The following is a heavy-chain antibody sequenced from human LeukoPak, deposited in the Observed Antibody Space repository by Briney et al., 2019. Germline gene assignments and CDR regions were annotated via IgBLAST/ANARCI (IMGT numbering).Heavy chain of an antibody. J-gene: IGHJ6*02. V-gene: IGHV4-34*01. CDR2: INHSGST. D-gene: IGHD6-13*01. CDR1: GGSFSGYY. CDR3: ARHVTSSSWTYYYYGMDV. Sequence: PSETLSLTCAVYGGSFSGYYWSWIRQPPGKGLEWIGEINHSGSTNYNPSLKSRVTISVDTSKNQFSLKLSSVTAADTAVYYCARHVTSSSWTYYYYGMDVWGQGTTVTVSS.